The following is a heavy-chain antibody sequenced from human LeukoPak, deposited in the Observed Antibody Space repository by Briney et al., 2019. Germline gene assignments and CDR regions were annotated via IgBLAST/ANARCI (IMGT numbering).Heavy chain of an antibody. D-gene: IGHD2-15*01. CDR3: ATTSNWGYCSGGSCYVFDY. CDR2: IIPIFGTA. CDR1: GDTFSNYA. Sequence: ASVKVSCKASGDTFSNYAINWVRQAPGQGLEWMGGIIPIFGTADYAQKFQGRVTITADKSTSTAYMELSSLRSEDTAVYYCATTSNWGYCSGGSCYVFDYWGQGTLVTASS. J-gene: IGHJ4*02. V-gene: IGHV1-69*06.